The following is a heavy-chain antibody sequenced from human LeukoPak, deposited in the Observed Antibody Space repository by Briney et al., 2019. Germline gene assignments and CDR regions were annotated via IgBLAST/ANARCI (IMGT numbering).Heavy chain of an antibody. CDR1: GFTLSSYN. V-gene: IGHV3-21*01. Sequence: GGSLRLSCAASGFTLSSYNMNWVRRAPGKGLEWVSSISRIGNIKYADSLEGRFTISRDNAKNSLYLQMNSLRAEDAAVYYCARGPDYSNYDWFDPWGQGTLVTVSS. J-gene: IGHJ5*02. CDR2: ISRIGNI. D-gene: IGHD4-11*01. CDR3: ARGPDYSNYDWFDP.